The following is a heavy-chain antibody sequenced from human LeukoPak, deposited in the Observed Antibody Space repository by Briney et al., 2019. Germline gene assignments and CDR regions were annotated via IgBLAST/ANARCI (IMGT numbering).Heavy chain of an antibody. D-gene: IGHD3-10*01. CDR3: AIRGVTMVRGVMGYYYYYMDV. J-gene: IGHJ6*03. CDR2: MNPNSGNT. CDR1: GYTFTSYD. V-gene: IGHV1-8*01. Sequence: ASVKVSCKASGYTFTSYDINWVRQATGQGLEWMGWMNPNSGNTGYAQKFQGRVTMTRNTSISTAYMELSSLRSEDTAVYYCAIRGVTMVRGVMGYYYYYMDVWGKGTTVTISS.